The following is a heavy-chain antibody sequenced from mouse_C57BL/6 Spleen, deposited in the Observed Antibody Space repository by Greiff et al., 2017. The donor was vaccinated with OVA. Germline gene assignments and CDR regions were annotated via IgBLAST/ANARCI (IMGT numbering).Heavy chain of an antibody. CDR1: GYTFTDYY. D-gene: IGHD1-1*01. V-gene: IGHV1-26*01. Sequence: EVQLQQSGPELVKPGASVKISCKASGYTFTDYYMNWVKQSHGKSLEWIGDINPNNGGTSYNQKFKGKATLTVDKSSSTAYMQLSSLTSEDSAVYYCARPTVAYYFDYWGQGTTLTVSS. CDR3: ARPTVAYYFDY. J-gene: IGHJ2*01. CDR2: INPNNGGT.